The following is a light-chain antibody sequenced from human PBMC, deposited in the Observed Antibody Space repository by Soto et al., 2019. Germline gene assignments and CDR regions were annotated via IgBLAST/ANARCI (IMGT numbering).Light chain of an antibody. J-gene: IGKJ4*01. V-gene: IGKV3-15*01. CDR1: QSVTYN. Sequence: EILMTQSPATLSVSPGERATLSCRASQSVTYNLAWYQQRPGQAPRLLIYSASTRATGIPARFSGSGSGTEFTLTISSLQSEDFAVYYCQQYNNWPLTFGGGTKVEIK. CDR2: SAS. CDR3: QQYNNWPLT.